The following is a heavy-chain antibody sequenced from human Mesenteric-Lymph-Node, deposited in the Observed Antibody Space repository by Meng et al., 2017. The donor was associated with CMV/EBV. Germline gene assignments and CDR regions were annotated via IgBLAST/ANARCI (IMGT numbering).Heavy chain of an antibody. CDR1: GFTFSSYA. Sequence: GESLKISCAASGFTFSSYAMSWVRQAPGKGLEWVSSISSSSSYIYYADSVKGRFTISRDNAKNSLYLQMNSLRAEDTAVYYCARDPLGEAAAGSNWFDPWGQGTLVTVSS. CDR3: ARDPLGEAAAGSNWFDP. D-gene: IGHD6-13*01. V-gene: IGHV3-21*01. CDR2: ISSSSSYI. J-gene: IGHJ5*02.